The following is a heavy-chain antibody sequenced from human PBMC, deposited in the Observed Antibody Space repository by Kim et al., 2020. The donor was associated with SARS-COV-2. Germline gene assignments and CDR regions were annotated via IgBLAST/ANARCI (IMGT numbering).Heavy chain of an antibody. Sequence: SETLSLTCTVSGGSISSYYWSWIRQPAGKGLEWIGRIYTSGSTNYNPSLKSRVTMSVDTSKNQFSLKLSSVTAADTAVYYCARSGLGYCSGGSCSPFDYWGQGTLVTVSS. CDR1: GGSISSYY. D-gene: IGHD2-15*01. J-gene: IGHJ4*02. V-gene: IGHV4-4*07. CDR2: IYTSGST. CDR3: ARSGLGYCSGGSCSPFDY.